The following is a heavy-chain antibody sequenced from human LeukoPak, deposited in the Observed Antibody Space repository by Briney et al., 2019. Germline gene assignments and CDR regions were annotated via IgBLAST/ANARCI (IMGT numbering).Heavy chain of an antibody. CDR1: GFTYSSYA. Sequence: PGRSLRLSCSASGFTYSSYAVHWVGQPPGKGREWCAITWYDGSKKYYAASVKARLTISRANSKTPLYRQMNSLRAEATAMYYCAKDGDCRCSSCLDYSGPKTLVIASS. D-gene: IGHD2-2*01. J-gene: IGHJ4*02. CDR3: AKDGDCRCSSCLDY. CDR2: TWYDGSKK. V-gene: IGHV3-33*06.